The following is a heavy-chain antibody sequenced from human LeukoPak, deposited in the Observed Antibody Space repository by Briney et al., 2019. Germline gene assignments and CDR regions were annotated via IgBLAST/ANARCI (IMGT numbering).Heavy chain of an antibody. CDR3: ATNSGYDYLLPFHY. V-gene: IGHV3-30-3*01. D-gene: IGHD5-12*01. Sequence: GRSLRLSCAASGFTFSNHTMHWVRQAPGKGLEWVAVISYDGSNEYYADSVKGRFTISRHISKNTLYLQMNSLRADDTAVYFCATNSGYDYLLPFHYWGQGTLVTVSS. J-gene: IGHJ4*02. CDR1: GFTFSNHT. CDR2: ISYDGSNE.